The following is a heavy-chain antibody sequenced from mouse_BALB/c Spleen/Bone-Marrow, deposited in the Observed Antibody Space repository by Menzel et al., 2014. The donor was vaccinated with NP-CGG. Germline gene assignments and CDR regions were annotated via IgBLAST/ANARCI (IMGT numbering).Heavy chain of an antibody. CDR2: IYPSDSYT. Sequence: VQLVESGAELVRPGASVKLSCRASGYTFXSYWINWVKQRPGQGLEWIGNIYPSDSYTNYNQRFKDKATLTVDKSSSTAYMQLSSPTSEDSAVYYCTRYGNSHYYAMDYWGQGTSVTVSS. CDR1: GYTFXSYW. D-gene: IGHD1-1*01. CDR3: TRYGNSHYYAMDY. V-gene: IGHV1-69*02. J-gene: IGHJ4*01.